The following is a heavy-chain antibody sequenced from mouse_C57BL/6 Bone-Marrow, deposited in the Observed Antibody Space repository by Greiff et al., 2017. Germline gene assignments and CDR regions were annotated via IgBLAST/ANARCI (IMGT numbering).Heavy chain of an antibody. CDR1: GYSFTDYN. CDR3: ARWGDGYFHWYFDV. J-gene: IGHJ1*03. V-gene: IGHV1-39*01. D-gene: IGHD2-3*01. CDR2: INPNYGTT. Sequence: CKLQQSGPELVKPGASVKISCKASGYSFTDYNMNWVKQSNGKSLEWIGVINPNYGTTSYNQKFKGKATLTVDQSSSTAYMQLNSLTSEDSAVYYCARWGDGYFHWYFDVWGTGTTVTVSS.